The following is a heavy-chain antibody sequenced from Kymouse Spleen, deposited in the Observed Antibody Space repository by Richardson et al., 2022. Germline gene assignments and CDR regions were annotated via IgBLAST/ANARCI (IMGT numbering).Heavy chain of an antibody. Sequence: QVQLQESGPGLVKPSGTLSLTCAVSGGSISSSNWWSWVRQPPGKGLEWIGEIYHSGSTNYNPSLKSRVTISVDKSKNQFSLKLSSVTAADTAVYYCARGDYYGSGSYSYYYGMDVWGQGTTVTVSS. CDR1: GGSISSSNW. CDR3: ARGDYYGSGSYSYYYGMDV. D-gene: IGHD3-10*01. V-gene: IGHV4-4*02. J-gene: IGHJ6*02. CDR2: IYHSGST.